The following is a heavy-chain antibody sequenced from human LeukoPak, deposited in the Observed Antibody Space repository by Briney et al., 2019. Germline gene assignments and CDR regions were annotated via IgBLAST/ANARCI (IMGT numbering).Heavy chain of an antibody. CDR2: IKGDGSER. V-gene: IGHV3-7*03. J-gene: IGHJ4*02. CDR3: ARDWPLVLDY. CDR1: GFTFGSYW. Sequence: GGSLRLSCVTSGFTFGSYWMSWVRQAPGKGLEWVANIKGDGSERSYVDSVKGRFTISRDNAKNSLYLQMNSLRAEDTAVYYCARDWPLVLDYWGQGALVIVSS.